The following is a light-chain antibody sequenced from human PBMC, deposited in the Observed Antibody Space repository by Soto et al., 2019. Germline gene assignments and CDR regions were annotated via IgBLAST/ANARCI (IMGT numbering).Light chain of an antibody. Sequence: QSVLTQPASVSGSPGQSITISCTGTSSYVGGYNYVSWYQQHPGEVPKLIIFNVNNRPSGVSNRFSGSKSGNTASLTISGLQAEDEADYYCSSFTSSTTYVFGTGTKVPS. CDR1: SSYVGGYNY. V-gene: IGLV2-14*01. CDR2: NVN. CDR3: SSFTSSTTYV. J-gene: IGLJ1*01.